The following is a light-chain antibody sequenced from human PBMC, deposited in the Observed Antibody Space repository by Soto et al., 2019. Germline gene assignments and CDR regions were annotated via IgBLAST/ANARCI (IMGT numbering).Light chain of an antibody. J-gene: IGKJ4*01. V-gene: IGKV3-20*01. CDR2: GAS. CDR3: QQYGSSPLT. Sequence: EIVLTRSPGTLSLSPGERGTLSCRAIQSVSSNYLAWYQQKPGQAPRLLIYGASSRATGIPDRFSGSGSGTDFTLTISRMEPEDFALYYCQQYGSSPLTFGGGTKVDIK. CDR1: QSVSSNY.